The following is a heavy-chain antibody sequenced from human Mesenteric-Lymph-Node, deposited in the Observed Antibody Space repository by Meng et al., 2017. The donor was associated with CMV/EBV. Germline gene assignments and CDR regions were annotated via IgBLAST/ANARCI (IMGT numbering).Heavy chain of an antibody. CDR3: ARHHYEYYDFWSGPWGENGWFDP. V-gene: IGHV1-2*02. D-gene: IGHD3-3*01. CDR1: GYTFTGYY. CDR2: INPNSGGT. Sequence: ASVKVSCKASGYTFTGYYMHWVRQAPGQGLEWMGWINPNSGGTNYAQKFQGRVTMTRDTSISTADMELSRLRSDDTAVYYCARHHYEYYDFWSGPWGENGWFDPWGQGTLVTVSS. J-gene: IGHJ5*02.